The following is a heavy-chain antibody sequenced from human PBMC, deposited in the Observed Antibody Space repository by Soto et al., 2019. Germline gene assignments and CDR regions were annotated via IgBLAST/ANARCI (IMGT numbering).Heavy chain of an antibody. J-gene: IGHJ4*02. Sequence: GGSLRLSCAASGFTLSNHAMSWVRQAPGKGLEWVSGISGNGINTYYADSVKGRFTLSRDNSKNTLHLQMDSLRDEDTAVYYCAKASGYHLSPPSFDYWGQGTLVTVSS. CDR2: ISGNGINT. CDR3: AKASGYHLSPPSFDY. D-gene: IGHD3-3*02. V-gene: IGHV3-23*01. CDR1: GFTLSNHA.